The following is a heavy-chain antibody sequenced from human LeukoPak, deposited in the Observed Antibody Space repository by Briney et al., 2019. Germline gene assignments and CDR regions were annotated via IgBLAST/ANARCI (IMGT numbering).Heavy chain of an antibody. D-gene: IGHD6-13*01. Sequence: GGSLRLSCAASGFTFSDYYMSWIRQAPGKGLEWVSYMSSSGNTIYDADSVKGRFTISRDNAKNSLYLQMNSLRAEDTAVYYCARVLEAAAFDYWGQGTLVTVSS. CDR3: ARVLEAAAFDY. CDR2: MSSSGNTI. J-gene: IGHJ4*02. V-gene: IGHV3-11*04. CDR1: GFTFSDYY.